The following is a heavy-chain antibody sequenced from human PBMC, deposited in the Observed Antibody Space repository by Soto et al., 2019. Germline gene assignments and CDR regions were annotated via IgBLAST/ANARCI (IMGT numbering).Heavy chain of an antibody. CDR1: GGSISSYY. V-gene: IGHV4-59*01. D-gene: IGHD5-18*01. CDR3: ARFPPSSYGFPYYYYYGMDV. Sequence: QVQLQESGPGLVKPSETLSLTCTVSGGSISSYYWSWIRQPPGKGLEWIGYIYYSGSTNYNPSLKSRVTISVDTSKNQFSLKLSSVTAADTAVYYCARFPPSSYGFPYYYYYGMDVWGQGTTVTVSS. CDR2: IYYSGST. J-gene: IGHJ6*02.